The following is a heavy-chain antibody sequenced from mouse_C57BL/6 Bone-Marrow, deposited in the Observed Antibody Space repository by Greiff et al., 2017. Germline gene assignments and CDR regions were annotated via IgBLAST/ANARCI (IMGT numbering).Heavy chain of an antibody. CDR1: GFNIKDSY. V-gene: IGHV14-1*01. CDR2: IDPEVGDT. J-gene: IGHJ3*01. CDR3: TTPFTTVVATRAY. D-gene: IGHD1-1*01. Sequence: VQLQQSGAELVRPGASVKLSCTASGFNIKDSYMHWVKQRTEQGLEWIGMIDPEVGDTEYAAKVQGKATVTADTSSNTAYLQLSSLTSEDTAVYYCTTPFTTVVATRAYWGQGTLVTVSA.